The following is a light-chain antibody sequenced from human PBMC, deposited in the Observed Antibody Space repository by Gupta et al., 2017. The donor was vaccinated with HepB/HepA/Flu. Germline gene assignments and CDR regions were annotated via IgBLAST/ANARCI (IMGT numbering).Light chain of an antibody. CDR3: QAWDSSTVV. CDR2: QDS. CDR1: KLGDKY. Sequence: SYELTQPPPVSVSPGQTASITCSGDKLGDKYSCWYHQKPGQSPVLDIYQDSKRPSGIPERFSGSNSGNTSALTISGTQARDEADYYCQAWDSSTVVFGGGTKLTVL. V-gene: IGLV3-1*01. J-gene: IGLJ2*01.